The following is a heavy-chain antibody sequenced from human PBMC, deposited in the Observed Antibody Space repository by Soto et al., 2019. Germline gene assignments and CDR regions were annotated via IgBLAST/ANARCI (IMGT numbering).Heavy chain of an antibody. CDR2: ISYDGTNK. V-gene: IGHV3-30*18. CDR3: AKGGRGGYDYIDY. D-gene: IGHD5-12*01. CDR1: GFTFSSSG. J-gene: IGHJ4*02. Sequence: GGSLRLSCAASGFTFSSSGLHWVRQAPGKGLEWVAVISYDGTNKYYADSGKGRFTISRDNSKNTLYLQMNSLGAEDTAVYYCAKGGRGGYDYIDYWGQGTLVTVSS.